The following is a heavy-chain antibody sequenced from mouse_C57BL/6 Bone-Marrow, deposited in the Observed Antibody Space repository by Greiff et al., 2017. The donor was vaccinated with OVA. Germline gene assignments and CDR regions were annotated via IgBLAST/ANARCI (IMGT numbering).Heavy chain of an antibody. V-gene: IGHV10-1*01. Sequence: EVQLVESGGGLVQPKGSLKLSCAASGFSFNTYAMNWVRQAPGKGLEWVARIRSKSNNYATYYADSVKDRFTISRDDSESMLYLQMNNLKTEDTAMYYCVSFYYYGRRYFDVWGTGTTVTVSS. CDR1: GFSFNTYA. CDR3: VSFYYYGRRYFDV. J-gene: IGHJ1*03. CDR2: IRSKSNNYAT. D-gene: IGHD1-1*01.